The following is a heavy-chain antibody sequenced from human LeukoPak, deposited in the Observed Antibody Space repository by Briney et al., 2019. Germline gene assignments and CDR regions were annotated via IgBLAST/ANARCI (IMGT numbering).Heavy chain of an antibody. CDR1: GGTFSSYA. V-gene: IGHV1-69*05. J-gene: IGHJ3*02. D-gene: IGHD5-18*01. CDR2: IIPIFGTA. Sequence: ASVKVSCKASGGTFSSYAISWVRQAPGQGVAGMGRIIPIFGTANYAQKFQGRVTITTDESTSTAYMELSSLRSEDTAVYYCARRYSYPDAFDIWGQGTMVTVSS. CDR3: ARRYSYPDAFDI.